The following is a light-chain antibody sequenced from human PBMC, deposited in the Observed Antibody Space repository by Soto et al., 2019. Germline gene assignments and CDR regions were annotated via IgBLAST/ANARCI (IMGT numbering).Light chain of an antibody. CDR1: QSISSW. CDR2: DAS. J-gene: IGKJ5*01. CDR3: QQYDEYPYT. Sequence: IQMTQSAPTLSASVGDRAPSTCRASQSISSWLAWYQQKPGKAPKLLIYDASTLESGVPSTFSGSGSGTEFSLTISSLQPDDFATYYCQQYDEYPYTFGQGTRLEIK. V-gene: IGKV1-5*01.